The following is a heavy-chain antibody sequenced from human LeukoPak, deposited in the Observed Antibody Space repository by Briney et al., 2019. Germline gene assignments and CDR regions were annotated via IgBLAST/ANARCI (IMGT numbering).Heavy chain of an antibody. CDR2: ISYDGSNK. CDR3: AKELPAKRTTPFYY. D-gene: IGHD1-14*01. Sequence: PGGSLRLSCAASGFTFSSYGMHWVRQAPGKGLEWVAVISYDGSNKYYADSVKGRFTISRDNSKNTLYLQMNSLRAEDTAVYYCAKELPAKRTTPFYYWGQGTLVTVSS. CDR1: GFTFSSYG. J-gene: IGHJ4*02. V-gene: IGHV3-30*18.